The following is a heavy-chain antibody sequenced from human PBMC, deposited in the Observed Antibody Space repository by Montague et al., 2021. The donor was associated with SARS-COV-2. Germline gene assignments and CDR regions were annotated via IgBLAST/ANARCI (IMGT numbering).Heavy chain of an antibody. CDR3: AGGTKRVFTYDYDSSGYASYY. Sequence: SETLSLTCTVYGGSFSGYYWSWIRQPPGKGLGWIGEINHSGSTKYNPSLQSRVTISVDTSKNQFSLKLSSVTAADTAVYYCAGGTKRVFTYDYDSSGYASYYWGQGTLVTGSA. J-gene: IGHJ4*02. CDR1: GGSFSGYY. V-gene: IGHV4-34*01. CDR2: INHSGST. D-gene: IGHD3-22*01.